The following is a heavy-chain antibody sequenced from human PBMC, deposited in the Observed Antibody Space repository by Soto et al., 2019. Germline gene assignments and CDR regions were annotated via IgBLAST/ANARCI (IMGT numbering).Heavy chain of an antibody. CDR2: ISYDGSNK. Sequence: QVQLVESGGGVVQPGRSLRLSCAASGFTFSSYGMHWVRQAPGKGLEWVAAISYDGSNKYYADSVKGRFTISRDNSKNTLYLQMNSLRAEDTAVYYCAKDREDDPMVRGVIAYWGQGTLVTVSS. CDR3: AKDREDDPMVRGVIAY. D-gene: IGHD3-10*01. V-gene: IGHV3-30*18. CDR1: GFTFSSYG. J-gene: IGHJ4*02.